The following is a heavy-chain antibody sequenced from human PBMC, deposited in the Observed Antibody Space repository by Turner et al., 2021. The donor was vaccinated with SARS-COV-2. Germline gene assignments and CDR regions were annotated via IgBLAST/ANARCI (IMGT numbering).Heavy chain of an antibody. J-gene: IGHJ6*02. CDR1: GYTLTELS. V-gene: IGHV1-24*01. Sequence: QVQLVQSGAEVKKPGASVMVSCKVSGYTLTELSMHWVRQAPGKGLEWIGGFDPGDGETIYAQKFQGRVTMTEDTSTDTAYMDLSSLRSEDTAVYYCATGTAVAGTTKNYYYYYGMDVWGQGTTVTVSS. CDR2: FDPGDGET. CDR3: ATGTAVAGTTKNYYYYYGMDV. D-gene: IGHD6-19*01.